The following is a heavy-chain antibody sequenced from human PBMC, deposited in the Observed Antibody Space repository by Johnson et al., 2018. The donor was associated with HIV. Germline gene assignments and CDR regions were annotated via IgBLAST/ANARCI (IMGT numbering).Heavy chain of an antibody. V-gene: IGHV3-11*04. CDR2: ISSSGSTI. D-gene: IGHD6-13*01. J-gene: IGHJ3*02. Sequence: VQVVESGGGLVKPGGSLRLSCAASGFTFRDYYMIWIRQAPGRGLEWVSYISSSGSTIYYADSVKGRFTSPRANAKYSLYLQMNSLRAEDTAVYYCARSGTAVDGYSSSLGDAFDIWGQGTMVTVSS. CDR3: ARSGTAVDGYSSSLGDAFDI. CDR1: GFTFRDYY.